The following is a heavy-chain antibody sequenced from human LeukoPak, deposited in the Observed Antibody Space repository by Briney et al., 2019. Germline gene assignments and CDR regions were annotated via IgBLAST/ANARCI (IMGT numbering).Heavy chain of an antibody. J-gene: IGHJ6*03. CDR3: ARERESWAGYYYYYMDV. CDR1: GFTFSSYW. CDR2: IKQDGSVK. V-gene: IGHV3-7*01. D-gene: IGHD6-19*01. Sequence: GGSLRLSCAASGFTFSSYWMSWVRQAPGKGLEWVANIKQDGSVKYYMDSVKGRFTISRDNAKNSLYLQMNSLRAEDTAVYYCARERESWAGYYYYYMDVWGKGTTVTVSS.